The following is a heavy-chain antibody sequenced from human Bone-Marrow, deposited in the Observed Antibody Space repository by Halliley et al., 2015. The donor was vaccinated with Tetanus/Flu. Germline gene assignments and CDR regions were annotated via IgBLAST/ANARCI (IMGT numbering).Heavy chain of an antibody. Sequence: TLSLTCTVSGGSISTYYLSWIRQPPGKGLEWIGYIYYSENTNYNPSLKRRATISVDTSKNQFSLRLTSVTAADTAVYYCASHSGWANFDYWGQGILVNGSS. CDR2: IYYSENT. CDR1: GGSISTYY. D-gene: IGHD6-19*01. CDR3: ASHSGWANFDY. J-gene: IGHJ4*02. V-gene: IGHV4-59*01.